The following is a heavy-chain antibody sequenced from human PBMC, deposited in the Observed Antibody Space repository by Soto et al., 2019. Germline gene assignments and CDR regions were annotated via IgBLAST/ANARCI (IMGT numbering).Heavy chain of an antibody. V-gene: IGHV1-8*01. CDR2: MNPNSGNT. CDR3: ARGAYCGGDCYPLYYYYYGMDV. CDR1: GYTFTSYD. J-gene: IGHJ6*02. D-gene: IGHD2-21*02. Sequence: QVQLVQSGAEVKKPGASVKVSCKAAGYTFTSYDINWVRQATGQGLEWMGWMNPNSGNTGYAQKFQGRVTMTRNTSISTAYMELSSLRSEDTAVYYCARGAYCGGDCYPLYYYYYGMDVWRQGTTVTVSS.